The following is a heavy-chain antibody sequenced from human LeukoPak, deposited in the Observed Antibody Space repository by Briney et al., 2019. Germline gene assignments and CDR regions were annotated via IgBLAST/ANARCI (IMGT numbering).Heavy chain of an antibody. CDR2: ISYDGSNK. CDR1: GFTFNKHA. V-gene: IGHV3-30-3*01. Sequence: PGRSLRLSCAASGFTFNKHAMHWVRQAPGKGLEWVAVISYDGSNKFYADSMKGRFTISRDNSENTVYLQMNSLRPEDTGIYYCAKDHEGGFGYWGQGTLVTVSS. J-gene: IGHJ4*02. CDR3: AKDHEGGFGY. D-gene: IGHD5-12*01.